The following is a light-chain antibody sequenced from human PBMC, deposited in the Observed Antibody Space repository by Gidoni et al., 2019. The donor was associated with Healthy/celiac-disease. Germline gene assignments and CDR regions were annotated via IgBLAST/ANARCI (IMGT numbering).Light chain of an antibody. CDR1: QSISSW. V-gene: IGKV1-5*03. Sequence: DIQMTQSPSTLSASVEDRVTITCRASQSISSWLAWYQQKPGKAPKLLIYKASSLESGVPSRFSGSGSGTEFTLTISSLQPDDFATYYCKQYNSYPWTFGQGTKVEIK. J-gene: IGKJ1*01. CDR2: KAS. CDR3: KQYNSYPWT.